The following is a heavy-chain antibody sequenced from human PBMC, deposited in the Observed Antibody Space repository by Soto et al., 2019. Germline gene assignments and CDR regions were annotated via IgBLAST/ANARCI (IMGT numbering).Heavy chain of an antibody. Sequence: SVKVSCKASGGTFSSYAISWVRQAPGQGLEWMGGIIPIFGTANYAQKFQGRVTITADESTGTAYMELSSLRSEDTAVYYCASTPEWELAVSPYYFDYWGQGTLVTVSS. D-gene: IGHD1-26*01. V-gene: IGHV1-69*13. CDR3: ASTPEWELAVSPYYFDY. CDR1: GGTFSSYA. CDR2: IIPIFGTA. J-gene: IGHJ4*02.